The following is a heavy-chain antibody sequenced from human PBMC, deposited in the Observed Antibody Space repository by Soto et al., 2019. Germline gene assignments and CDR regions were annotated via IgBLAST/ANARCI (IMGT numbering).Heavy chain of an antibody. CDR2: ISYDGSNK. CDR1: GFTFSSYG. Sequence: QVQLVESGGGVVQPGRSLRLSCAASGFTFSSYGMHWVRQAPGKGLEWVAVISYDGSNKYYADSVKGRFTTSRDNSKNTLYLQMNSLRAEDTAVYYCAKDGLDYGGNYYGMDVWGQGTTVTVSS. CDR3: AKDGLDYGGNYYGMDV. V-gene: IGHV3-30*18. J-gene: IGHJ6*02. D-gene: IGHD4-17*01.